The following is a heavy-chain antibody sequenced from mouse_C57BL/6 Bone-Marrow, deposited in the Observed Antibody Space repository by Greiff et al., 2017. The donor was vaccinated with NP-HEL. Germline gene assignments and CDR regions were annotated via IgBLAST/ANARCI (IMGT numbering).Heavy chain of an antibody. CDR2: INPSTGGT. CDR1: GYSFTGYY. J-gene: IGHJ1*03. D-gene: IGHD1-1*01. V-gene: IGHV1-42*01. Sequence: VHVKQSGPELVKPGASVKISCKASGYSFTGYYMNWVKQSPEKSLEWIGEINPSTGGTTYNQKFKAKATLTVDKSSSTAYMRRKSLTSEDSAVYYCATVVDHWDFDVWGTGTTVTVSS. CDR3: ATVVDHWDFDV.